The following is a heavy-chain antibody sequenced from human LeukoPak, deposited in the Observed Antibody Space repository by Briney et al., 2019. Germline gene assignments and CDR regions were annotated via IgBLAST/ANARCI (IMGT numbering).Heavy chain of an antibody. CDR3: AKTSRADSNFDSPFDC. D-gene: IGHD3-22*01. CDR1: GFTVISYV. CDR2: ISRGGGTT. V-gene: IGHV3-23*01. Sequence: PGGSLRCYCAASGFTVISYVLSFIGQAPGKGLEWVSAISRGGGTTYYADSVKGRFTISKDNSKNTLYLQMTSLRAEDTAVYHCAKTSRADSNFDSPFDCSGQGTLVTVSS. J-gene: IGHJ4*02.